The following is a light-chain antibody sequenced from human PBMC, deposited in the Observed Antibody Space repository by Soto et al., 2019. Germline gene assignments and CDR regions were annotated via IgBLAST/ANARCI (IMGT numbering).Light chain of an antibody. CDR1: SSDVGTYNL. V-gene: IGLV2-23*03. Sequence: QSALTQPASVSGSPGQSITISCTGTSSDVGTYNLVSWYQQNPGKAPKLMIYEGRKRPSGVSDRFSGSKSGNTASLTISGLQAEDEADYYCCSYASDSTFEGVIFGGGTKVTVL. CDR3: CSYASDSTFEGVI. CDR2: EGR. J-gene: IGLJ2*01.